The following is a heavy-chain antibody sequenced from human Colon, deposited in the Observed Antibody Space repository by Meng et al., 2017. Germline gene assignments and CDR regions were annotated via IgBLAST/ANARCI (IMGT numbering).Heavy chain of an antibody. Sequence: EVQLLQSGGGLVQPGGSLRLSCAASGFYFPNYAMGWVRLAPGKGLEWVSGINSDGARTYYGDSVQGRFTISRDNSKNTLYVQMNSLRVEDTAVYYCATVRLGVWGLYDYWGQGALVTVSS. CDR1: GFYFPNYA. V-gene: IGHV3-23*03. CDR3: ATVRLGVWGLYDY. CDR2: INSDGART. D-gene: IGHD3-16*01. J-gene: IGHJ4*02.